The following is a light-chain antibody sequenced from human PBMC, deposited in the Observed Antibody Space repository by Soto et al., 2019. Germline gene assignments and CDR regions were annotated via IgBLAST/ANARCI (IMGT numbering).Light chain of an antibody. V-gene: IGLV2-11*01. CDR2: AVS. Sequence: QSVLTQPRSVSGSPGQSVTISCTGTNSDVGGYNSVSWYQQLPGNAPKLMISAVSQRPSGVPDRFSGSKSGNTASLTISGLQADDEADYFCFSSTASDLWVFGGGTKVTVL. J-gene: IGLJ3*02. CDR1: NSDVGGYNS. CDR3: FSSTASDLWV.